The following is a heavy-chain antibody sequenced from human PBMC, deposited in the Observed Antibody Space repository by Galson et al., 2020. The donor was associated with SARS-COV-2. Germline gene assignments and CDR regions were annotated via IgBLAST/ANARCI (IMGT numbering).Heavy chain of an antibody. V-gene: IGHV3-23*01. CDR1: GFTFKTNA. CDR3: AKVGYSYGYVAFDY. D-gene: IGHD5-18*01. CDR2: VDDSGDVK. Sequence: GESLKISCSASGFTFKTNAMAWVRQAPGKGLEWVSGVDDSGDVKYYTDSVRGRFFISRANSQNTVYLQMNSLRVDDTAVYYCAKVGYSYGYVAFDYWGQGALVTVSS. J-gene: IGHJ4*02.